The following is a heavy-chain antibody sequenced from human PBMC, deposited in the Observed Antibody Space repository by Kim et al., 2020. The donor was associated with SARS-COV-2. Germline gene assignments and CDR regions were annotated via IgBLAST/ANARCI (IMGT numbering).Heavy chain of an antibody. J-gene: IGHJ4*02. V-gene: IGHV1-3*01. CDR2: INAGSGKT. D-gene: IGHD6-19*01. CDR1: GYTFPTYA. Sequence: ASVKVSCKASGYTFPTYAMHWVRQAPGQGLEWMGWINAGSGKTKYSQKFQGSVTITRDTSASTAYMELSSLRSEDTAVYYWARGELGSGWYPGDYWGQGTLVTVSS. CDR3: ARGELGSGWYPGDY.